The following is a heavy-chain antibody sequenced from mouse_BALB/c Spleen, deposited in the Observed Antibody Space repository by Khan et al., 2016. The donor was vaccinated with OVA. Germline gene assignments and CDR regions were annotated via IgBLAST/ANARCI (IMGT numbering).Heavy chain of an antibody. Sequence: QVQLQQSGAELVRPGSSVKISCKASGYTFSSSWMNWVKQRPGQGLEWIGQIYPGDGDTNYNGKFRGKATLTADKSSRTAYMQLSSLTSEDSAVYFCARYFGSRFAYWGRDSGHCLC. CDR3: ARYFGSRFAY. J-gene: IGHJ3*01. V-gene: IGHV1-80*01. CDR1: GYTFSSSW. CDR2: IYPGDGDT. D-gene: IGHD1-1*01.